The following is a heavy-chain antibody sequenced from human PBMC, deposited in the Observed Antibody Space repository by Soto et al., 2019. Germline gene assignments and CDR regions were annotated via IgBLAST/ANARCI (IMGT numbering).Heavy chain of an antibody. CDR2: INPNSGGT. CDR1: GYTFTGYY. D-gene: IGHD3-10*01. J-gene: IGHJ6*02. V-gene: IGHV1-2*04. CDR3: VSARAGMVRGVIIDYGMDV. Sequence: ASVKVSCKASGYTFTGYYMHWVRQAPGQGLEWMGWINPNSGGTNYAQKFQGWVTMTRDTSISTAYMELSRLRSDDTAVYYCVSARAGMVRGVIIDYGMDVWGQGTTVTVSS.